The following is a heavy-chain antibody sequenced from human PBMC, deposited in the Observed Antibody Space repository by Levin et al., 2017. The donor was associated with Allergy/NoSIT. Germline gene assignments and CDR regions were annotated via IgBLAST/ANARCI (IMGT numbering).Heavy chain of an antibody. CDR3: ARDNIGLPDAFDI. D-gene: IGHD3-10*01. CDR1: GFTFDDYA. CDR2: ISGNSGSI. V-gene: IGHV3-9*01. Sequence: GGSLRLSCAASGFTFDDYAMHWVRQAPGKGLEWVSGISGNSGSIGYADSVKGRFTISRDNAKNSLYLQMNSLRTEDTALYYCARDNIGLPDAFDIWGQGTMVIVSS. J-gene: IGHJ3*02.